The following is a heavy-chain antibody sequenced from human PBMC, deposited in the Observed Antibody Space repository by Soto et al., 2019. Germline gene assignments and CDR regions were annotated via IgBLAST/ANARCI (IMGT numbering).Heavy chain of an antibody. D-gene: IGHD6-13*01. CDR1: GYTFTSYG. CDR2: ISAYNGNT. J-gene: IGHJ5*02. Sequence: GASVKVSCKASGYTFTSYGISWVRQAPGQGLEWMGWISAYNGNTNYAQKLQGRVTMTTDTSTSTAYMELRSLRSDDTAVYYCARAYPQPRGSSRWFDPWGQGTLVTVSS. V-gene: IGHV1-18*01. CDR3: ARAYPQPRGSSRWFDP.